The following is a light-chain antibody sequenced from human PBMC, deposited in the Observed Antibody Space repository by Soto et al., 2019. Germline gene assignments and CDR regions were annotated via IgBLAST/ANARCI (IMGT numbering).Light chain of an antibody. V-gene: IGKV3-20*01. J-gene: IGKJ1*01. CDR2: GAS. Sequence: EIVLTQSPGTLSLSPGERATLSCRASQSVSSRKLVWYQQKPGQAPRLLIYGASSRATGIPDRFSGSGSGTDFTLTISRLEPEDFAVYYCHQYGSSPWTFGQGTKVEIK. CDR3: HQYGSSPWT. CDR1: QSVSSRK.